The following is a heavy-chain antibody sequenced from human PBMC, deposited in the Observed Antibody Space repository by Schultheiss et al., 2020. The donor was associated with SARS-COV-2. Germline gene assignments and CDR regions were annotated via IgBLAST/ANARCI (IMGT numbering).Heavy chain of an antibody. V-gene: IGHV4-39*01. Sequence: SETLSLTCTVSGGSISSSSYYWGWIRQPPGKGLEWIGSIYYSGSTYYNPSLKSRVTISVDTSKNQFSLKLSSVTAADTAVYYCARQRGGYCSGGSCYIVSDYYYYGMDVWGQGTTVIVSS. CDR2: IYYSGST. CDR1: GGSISSSSYY. J-gene: IGHJ6*02. D-gene: IGHD2-15*01. CDR3: ARQRGGYCSGGSCYIVSDYYYYGMDV.